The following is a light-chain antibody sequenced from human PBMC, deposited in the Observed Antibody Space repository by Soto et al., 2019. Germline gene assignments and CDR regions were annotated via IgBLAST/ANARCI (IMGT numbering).Light chain of an antibody. Sequence: QSVLTQPPSASGTPGQRVTISCSGSSSSIGNNAVNWYQQLPGTAPKLLIYTNNQRPSVVPDRFSGSKSGTSASLAISGLQSEDEADYYCAAWDDSLNGHYVFGTGTKVTVL. CDR2: TNN. CDR1: SSSIGNNA. V-gene: IGLV1-44*01. J-gene: IGLJ1*01. CDR3: AAWDDSLNGHYV.